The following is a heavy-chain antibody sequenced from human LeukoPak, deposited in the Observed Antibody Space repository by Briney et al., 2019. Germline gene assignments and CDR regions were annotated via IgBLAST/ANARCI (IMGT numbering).Heavy chain of an antibody. CDR3: ARDRNYDTGGYYYPYFDY. V-gene: IGHV3-66*01. Sequence: GGSLRLSCAASGFTVSSNYMSWVRQAPGKGLEWVSVIYSGGITYYADSVKGRFTISRDNSKNTVYLQMSSLRAEDTAVYFCARDRNYDTGGYYYPYFDYWGQGTLVTVSS. D-gene: IGHD3-22*01. CDR1: GFTVSSNY. CDR2: IYSGGIT. J-gene: IGHJ4*02.